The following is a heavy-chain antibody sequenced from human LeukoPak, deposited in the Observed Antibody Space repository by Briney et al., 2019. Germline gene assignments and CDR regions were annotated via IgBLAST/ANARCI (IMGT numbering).Heavy chain of an antibody. Sequence: SETLSLTCTVSGGSIGSSSYYWGWIRQPPGKGLEWIGNIYYSGSAFYNPSLKSRVTISVDTSKNQFSLRLSSVTAADTAVHYCAGRLCSSTSCYYAFDIWGQGTMVTVSS. V-gene: IGHV4-39*01. CDR3: AGRLCSSTSCYYAFDI. J-gene: IGHJ3*02. D-gene: IGHD2-2*01. CDR2: IYYSGSA. CDR1: GGSIGSSSYY.